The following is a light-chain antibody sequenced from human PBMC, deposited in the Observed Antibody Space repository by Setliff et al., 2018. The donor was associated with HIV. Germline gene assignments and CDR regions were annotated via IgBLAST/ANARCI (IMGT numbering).Light chain of an antibody. Sequence: DIVMTQSPDSLAVSLGERATINCRSSQSVLHSSDNKNNLAWYQQKTGQPPKLLIYWASTGESGVPDRFSGSGSGADFTHTINSLQAEDVAVYYSQQCSLTHFTFGPGTNGDIK. V-gene: IGKV4-1*01. CDR1: QSVLHSSDNKNN. J-gene: IGKJ3*01. CDR3: QQCSLTHFT. CDR2: WAS.